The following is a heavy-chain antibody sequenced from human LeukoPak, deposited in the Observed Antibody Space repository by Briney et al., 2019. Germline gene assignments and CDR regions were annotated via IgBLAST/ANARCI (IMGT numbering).Heavy chain of an antibody. Sequence: SGGALRLSCAASGVTFSSYGMHWVRQAPGKGGEWVAVISYDGSDKYYADSVKGGVTISRDNSRNTLYLQMNSLRAEDTAVYYCAKDRGLWFGELYRHPDYWGQGTLVTVSS. CDR3: AKDRGLWFGELYRHPDY. D-gene: IGHD3-10*01. J-gene: IGHJ4*02. V-gene: IGHV3-30*18. CDR1: GVTFSSYG. CDR2: ISYDGSDK.